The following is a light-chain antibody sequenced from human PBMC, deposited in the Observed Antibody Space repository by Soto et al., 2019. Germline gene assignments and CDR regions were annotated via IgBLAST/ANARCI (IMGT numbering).Light chain of an antibody. V-gene: IGLV2-11*01. CDR3: CSYAGSNTLI. CDR1: SSDVGGYNY. Sequence: QSVLTQPRSVSGSPGQSVTISCTGTSSDVGGYNYVSRYQQYPGKAPKLMIYDVSKRPSGVPDRFSGSKSGNTASLTISGLQAEDEADYYCCSYAGSNTLIFGGGTKLTVL. CDR2: DVS. J-gene: IGLJ2*01.